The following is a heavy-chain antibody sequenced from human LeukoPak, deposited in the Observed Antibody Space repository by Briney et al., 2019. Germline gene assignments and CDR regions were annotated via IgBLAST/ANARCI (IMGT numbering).Heavy chain of an antibody. D-gene: IGHD2-15*01. CDR1: GGSISSGDYY. V-gene: IGHV4-30-4*08. CDR3: ARIVGYWNYFDY. Sequence: SETLSLTCTVSGGSISSGDYYWSWIRQPPGKGLEWIGYIYYSGGTYYNPSLKSRVTISVDTSKNQFSLKLSSVTAADAAVYYCARIVGYWNYFDYWGQGTLVTVSS. CDR2: IYYSGGT. J-gene: IGHJ4*02.